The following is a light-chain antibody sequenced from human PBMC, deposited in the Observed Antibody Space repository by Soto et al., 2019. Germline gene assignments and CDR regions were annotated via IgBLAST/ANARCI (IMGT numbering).Light chain of an antibody. J-gene: IGKJ1*01. Sequence: EIVLTQSPGTLSLSPGERATLSCRASQSVSSSYLAWYQQKPGQAPRLLIYGASSRATGIPDRFSGSGSGTDFTLTISRLEPEDFAVYYCQQYGSSPRTFGQGTNAEIK. CDR3: QQYGSSPRT. CDR2: GAS. CDR1: QSVSSSY. V-gene: IGKV3-20*01.